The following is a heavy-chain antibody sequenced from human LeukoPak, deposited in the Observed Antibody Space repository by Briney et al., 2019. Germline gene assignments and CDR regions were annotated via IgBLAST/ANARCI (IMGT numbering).Heavy chain of an antibody. Sequence: GGSLRLSCAASGFTVSGNYMSWVRQAPGKGLEWVSVIYSGGSTYYADSVKDRFTISRDNSKNTLYLQMNSLRAEDTAVYYCARPPQGYSSGWYYFDYWGQGTLVTVSS. CDR3: ARPPQGYSSGWYYFDY. CDR1: GFTVSGNY. D-gene: IGHD6-19*01. V-gene: IGHV3-53*01. J-gene: IGHJ4*02. CDR2: IYSGGST.